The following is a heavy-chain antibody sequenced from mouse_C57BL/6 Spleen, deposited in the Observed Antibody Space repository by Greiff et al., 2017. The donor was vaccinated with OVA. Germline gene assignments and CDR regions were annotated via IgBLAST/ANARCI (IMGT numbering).Heavy chain of an antibody. J-gene: IGHJ3*01. V-gene: IGHV5-6*01. CDR2: ISSGGSYT. D-gene: IGHD1-1*01. CDR1: GFTFSSYG. CDR3: ARHFITTVVATPAWFAY. Sequence: EVQRVESGGDLVKPGGSLKLSCAASGFTFSSYGMSWVRQTPDKRLEWVATISSGGSYTYYPDSVKGRFTISRDNAKNTLYLQMSSLKSKDTAMYYCARHFITTVVATPAWFAYWGQGTLVTVSA.